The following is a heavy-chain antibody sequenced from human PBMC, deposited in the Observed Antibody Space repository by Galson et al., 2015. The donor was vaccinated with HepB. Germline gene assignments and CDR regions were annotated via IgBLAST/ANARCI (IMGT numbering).Heavy chain of an antibody. V-gene: IGHV3-11*01. J-gene: IGHJ6*03. CDR2: ISSSGSTI. D-gene: IGHD6-13*01. CDR1: GFTFSDYY. CDR3: AISSWDVPYYYYYMDV. Sequence: SLRLSCAASGFTFSDYYMSWIRQAPGKGLEWVSYISSSGSTIYYADSVKGRFTISRDNAKNSLYLQMNSLRAEDTAVYYCAISSWDVPYYYYYMDVWGKGTTVTVSS.